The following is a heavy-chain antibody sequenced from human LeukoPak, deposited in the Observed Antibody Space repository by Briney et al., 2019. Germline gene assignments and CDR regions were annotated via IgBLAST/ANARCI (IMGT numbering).Heavy chain of an antibody. V-gene: IGHV3-23*01. Sequence: GGSLRLSCAASGFTFSSYAMSWVRQAPGKGLEWVSAISGGGGSTYYADSVKGRFTISRDNSKNTLYLQMNSLRAEDTAVYYCARANSSTDYYYGMDVWGQGTTVTVSS. CDR3: ARANSSTDYYYGMDV. CDR1: GFTFSSYA. CDR2: ISGGGGST. D-gene: IGHD6-13*01. J-gene: IGHJ6*02.